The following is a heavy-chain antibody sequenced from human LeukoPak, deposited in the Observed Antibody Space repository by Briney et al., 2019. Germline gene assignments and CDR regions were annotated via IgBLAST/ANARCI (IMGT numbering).Heavy chain of an antibody. D-gene: IGHD5-18*01. CDR3: ASLDTAAIRTGGY. V-gene: IGHV3-7*01. CDR2: IKKSGSET. CDR1: GFPFSPYW. J-gene: IGHJ4*02. Sequence: GGSLRLSCVASGFPFSPYWMSWVRQAPGKGLEWVAMIKKSGSETHYVDSVKGRFTISRDSARNSLYLQMTSLKADDTAVYYCASLDTAAIRTGGYWGQGTLVTVSS.